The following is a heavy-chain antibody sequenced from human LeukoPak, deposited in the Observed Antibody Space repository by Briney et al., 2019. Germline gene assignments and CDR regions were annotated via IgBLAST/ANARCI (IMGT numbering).Heavy chain of an antibody. Sequence: GGSLRLSCAASGFTFSSYAVSWVRQAPGKGLEWVSTISASGVSTYYADSVKGRFTISRDNSKNTVYLQMNSLRAEDTAVYYCAKSYSGSRGAFDIWGQGTMVTVSS. V-gene: IGHV3-23*01. CDR2: ISASGVST. D-gene: IGHD1-26*01. CDR3: AKSYSGSRGAFDI. J-gene: IGHJ3*02. CDR1: GFTFSSYA.